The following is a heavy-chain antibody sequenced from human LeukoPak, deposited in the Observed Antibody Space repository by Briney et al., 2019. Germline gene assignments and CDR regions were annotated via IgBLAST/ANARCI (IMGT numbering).Heavy chain of an antibody. J-gene: IGHJ4*02. D-gene: IGHD5-12*01. Sequence: SQTLSLPCAISGHSDPSNSAPWHWIRQSRSRVLEWLGRTYYRSKLHNDYAVSVKSRITINPDTSMNQFSLQLNSVTPEATAVYCCTRDIVATIGFDYWGEGTLVTVSS. CDR1: GHSDPSNSAP. CDR2: TYYRSKLHN. CDR3: TRDIVATIGFDY. V-gene: IGHV6-1*01.